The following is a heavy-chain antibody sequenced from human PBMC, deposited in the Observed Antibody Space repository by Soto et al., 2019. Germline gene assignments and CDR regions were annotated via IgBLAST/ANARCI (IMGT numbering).Heavy chain of an antibody. V-gene: IGHV5-51*01. Sequence: XESLKISCKACDTTHWIGWVRQKPGKGLEWMGIIYPGDSDTKYSPSFQGQVTISVDKSISTAYLHWSSLKASDTATYYCARLVNYYFGMDVWGLGTTVTVSS. CDR2: IYPGDSDT. J-gene: IGHJ6*02. CDR3: ARLVNYYFGMDV. CDR1: DTTHW.